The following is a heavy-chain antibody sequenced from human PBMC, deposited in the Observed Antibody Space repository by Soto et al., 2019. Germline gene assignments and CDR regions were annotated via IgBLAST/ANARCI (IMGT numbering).Heavy chain of an antibody. Sequence: ESGPTLVNPTQTLTLTCTFSGFSLSTSGVGVGWIRQPPGKALEWLALIYWDDDKRYSPSLKSRLTITKDTSKNQVVLTMTNMDPVDTATYYCAHSPQGGGSWYPSPFDYWGQGTLVTVSS. CDR1: GFSLSTSGVG. V-gene: IGHV2-5*02. D-gene: IGHD6-13*01. CDR3: AHSPQGGGSWYPSPFDY. J-gene: IGHJ4*02. CDR2: IYWDDDK.